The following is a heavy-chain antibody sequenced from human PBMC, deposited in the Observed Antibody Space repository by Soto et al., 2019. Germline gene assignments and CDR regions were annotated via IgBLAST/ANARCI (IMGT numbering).Heavy chain of an antibody. CDR1: GYTFTENY. J-gene: IGHJ6*02. D-gene: IGHD2-2*01. V-gene: IGHV1-2*02. CDR3: ARERGYCSSSTCYSYALDV. Sequence: ASVKVSCKASGYTFTENYIHWVRQAPGQGLEWVGWINPNSDSTDYAQKFQGRVTMTRDTSISTAYMEVSRLRSDDTAVYYCARERGYCSSSTCYSYALDVWGQGTTVTVSS. CDR2: INPNSDST.